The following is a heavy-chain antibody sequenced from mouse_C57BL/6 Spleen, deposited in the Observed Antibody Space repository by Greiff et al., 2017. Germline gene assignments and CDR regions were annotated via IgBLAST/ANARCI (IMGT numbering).Heavy chain of an antibody. D-gene: IGHD1-1*01. CDR2: IYPGSGNT. CDR1: GYSFTSYY. CDR3: ARGDFHYYGSSLYAMDY. V-gene: IGHV1-66*01. J-gene: IGHJ4*01. Sequence: VQLQESGPELVKPGASVKISCKASGYSFTSYYIHWVKQRPGQGLEWIGWIYPGSGNTKYNEKFKGKATLTADTSSSTAYMQLSSLTSEDSAVYYCARGDFHYYGSSLYAMDYWGQGTSVTVSS.